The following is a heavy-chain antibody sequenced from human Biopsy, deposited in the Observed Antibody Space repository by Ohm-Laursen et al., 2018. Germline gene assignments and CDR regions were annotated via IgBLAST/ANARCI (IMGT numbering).Heavy chain of an antibody. J-gene: IGHJ5*02. V-gene: IGHV3-23*01. D-gene: IGHD1/OR15-1a*01. CDR1: GFTFSNYA. CDR2: ISGSGGRT. CDR3: AKEVFSAVGTSGFDP. Sequence: SLRLSCTAPGFTFSNYAMSWVRQAPGKGLEWVSGISGSGGRTYYAESMKGRFTISRDNSKKTVYLQMKSPRAEDTAVYYCAKEVFSAVGTSGFDPWGQGTLVTVSS.